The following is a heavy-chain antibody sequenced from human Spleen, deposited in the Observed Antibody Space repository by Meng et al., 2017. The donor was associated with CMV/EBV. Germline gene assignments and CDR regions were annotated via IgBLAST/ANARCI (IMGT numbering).Heavy chain of an antibody. D-gene: IGHD2-15*01. J-gene: IGHJ5*02. Sequence: ASVKVSCKTSGYTFTSHHMHWVRQAPGQGLEWMGIINPIGGSASYAQKFQGRFTMARDTSANTVYMELSSLRSEDTAVYYCARDESSVWDIVVMVYGGSTWFAPWGQGTLVTVSS. CDR2: INPIGGSA. V-gene: IGHV1-46*01. CDR3: ARDESSVWDIVVMVYGGSTWFAP. CDR1: GYTFTSHH.